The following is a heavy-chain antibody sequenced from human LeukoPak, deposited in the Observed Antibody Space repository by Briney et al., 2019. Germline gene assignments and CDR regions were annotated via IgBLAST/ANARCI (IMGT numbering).Heavy chain of an antibody. D-gene: IGHD3-22*01. CDR2: ISPNSGGT. CDR3: ARASRYYYDSSGPPTHYYYYGMDV. CDR1: GYTFTGYY. J-gene: IGHJ6*02. V-gene: IGHV1-2*02. Sequence: ASVKVSCKASGYTFTGYYMHWARQAPGQGLEWMGWISPNSGGTSYAQKFQGRVTMTRDTSISTAYMELSRLRSDDTAVYYCARASRYYYDSSGPPTHYYYYGMDVWGQGTTVTVSS.